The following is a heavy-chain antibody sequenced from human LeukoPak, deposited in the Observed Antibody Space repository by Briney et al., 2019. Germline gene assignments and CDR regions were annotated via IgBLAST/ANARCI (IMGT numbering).Heavy chain of an antibody. D-gene: IGHD5-18*01. CDR2: ISGYNHKT. CDR3: ARGRAVFGDTAMVNYFDY. V-gene: IGHV1-18*01. Sequence: GASVKVSCKASGYIFTSYGISWVRQAPGQGLEWMGWISGYNHKTKYAQKLQGRVTMTTDTSTSTAYMELRSLRSGDTAVYFCARGRAVFGDTAMVNYFDYWDQGTLVTVSS. CDR1: GYIFTSYG. J-gene: IGHJ4*02.